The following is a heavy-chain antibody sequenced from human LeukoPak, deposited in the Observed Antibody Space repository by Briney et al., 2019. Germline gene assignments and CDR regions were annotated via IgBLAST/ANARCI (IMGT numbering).Heavy chain of an antibody. V-gene: IGHV3-23*01. CDR1: GFTVSDTH. Sequence: PGGSLRLSCAPSGFTVSDTHMSWVRQAPGKGLEWVSAISGSGGSTYYADSVKGRFTISRDNSKNTLYLQMNSLRAEDTAVYYCAKELADYYESSGYPGKGACDIWGQGTMVTVSS. D-gene: IGHD3-22*01. CDR2: ISGSGGST. CDR3: AKELADYYESSGYPGKGACDI. J-gene: IGHJ3*02.